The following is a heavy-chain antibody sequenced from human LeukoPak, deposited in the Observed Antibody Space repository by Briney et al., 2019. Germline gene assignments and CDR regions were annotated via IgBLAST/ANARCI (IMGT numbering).Heavy chain of an antibody. CDR1: GFTFSSYA. V-gene: IGHV3-30-3*01. CDR2: ISYDGSNK. J-gene: IGHJ3*02. D-gene: IGHD3-3*01. CDR3: ARDRVSYYGFWSGYSDAFDI. Sequence: QPGRSLRLSCAASGFTFSSYAMHWVRQAPGKGLEWVAVISYDGSNKYYADSVKGRFPISRDNSKNTLYLQMNSLRAEDTAVYYCARDRVSYYGFWSGYSDAFDIWGQGTMVTVSS.